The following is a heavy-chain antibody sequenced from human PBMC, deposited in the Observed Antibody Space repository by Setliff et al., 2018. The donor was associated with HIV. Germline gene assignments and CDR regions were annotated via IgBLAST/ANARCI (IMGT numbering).Heavy chain of an antibody. Sequence: GGSLRLSCAASGFTFSNYAVTWVRQAPGKGLEWVSSLSGSGDSTYHADSVKGRVTLSRDNSKNTLYLQMNSLRPEDTAVYYCARVRLYNNALDYWGQGTLVTVSS. CDR1: GFTFSNYA. J-gene: IGHJ4*02. CDR3: ARVRLYNNALDY. V-gene: IGHV3-23*01. D-gene: IGHD3-10*01. CDR2: LSGSGDST.